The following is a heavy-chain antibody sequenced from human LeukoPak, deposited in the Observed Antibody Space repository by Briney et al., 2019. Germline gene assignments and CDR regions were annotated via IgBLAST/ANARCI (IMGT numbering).Heavy chain of an antibody. Sequence: SETLSLTCTVSGGSISSSSYYRGRIRQPPGKGLEWIGSIYYSGSTYYNPSLKSRVTISVDTSKNQFSLKLSSVTAADTAVYYCARREDCSSTSCYPGWGYYFDYWGQGTLVTVSS. V-gene: IGHV4-39*01. CDR1: GGSISSSSYY. J-gene: IGHJ4*02. D-gene: IGHD2-2*01. CDR2: IYYSGST. CDR3: ARREDCSSTSCYPGWGYYFDY.